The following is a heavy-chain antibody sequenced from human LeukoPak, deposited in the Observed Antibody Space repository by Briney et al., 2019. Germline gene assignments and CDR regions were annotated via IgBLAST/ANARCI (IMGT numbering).Heavy chain of an antibody. Sequence: GASVKVSCKVSGYTLTELSMHWVRQAPGKGLEWMGGFDPEDGKTIYAQKFQGRVTMTEDTSTDTAYMELSSLRSEDTAVYYCATVRHLVVVPAASPAHDAFDIWGQGTMVTVSS. CDR2: FDPEDGKT. V-gene: IGHV1-24*01. J-gene: IGHJ3*02. D-gene: IGHD2-2*01. CDR3: ATVRHLVVVPAASPAHDAFDI. CDR1: GYTLTELS.